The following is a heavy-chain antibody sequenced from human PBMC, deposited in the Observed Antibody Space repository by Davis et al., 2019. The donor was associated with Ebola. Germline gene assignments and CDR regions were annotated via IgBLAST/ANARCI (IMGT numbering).Heavy chain of an antibody. D-gene: IGHD6-19*01. Sequence: GESLKISCAASGFTFSSYAMHWVRQAPGKGLEWVAVISYDGSNKYYADSVKGRFTISRDNSKNTLYLQMDSLRAEDTAVYYCAAQWQIFEYWGQGTLVTVSS. V-gene: IGHV3-30*04. CDR2: ISYDGSNK. CDR1: GFTFSSYA. J-gene: IGHJ4*02. CDR3: AAQWQIFEY.